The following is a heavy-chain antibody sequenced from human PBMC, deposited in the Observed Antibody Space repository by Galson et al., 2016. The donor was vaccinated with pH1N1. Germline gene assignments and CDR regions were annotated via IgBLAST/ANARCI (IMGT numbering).Heavy chain of an antibody. D-gene: IGHD2-21*02. CDR3: ARTFGETLCDGDCYDTSCFDY. V-gene: IGHV3-23*01. CDR2: ISGSGGYT. Sequence: WVRQAPGKGLEWVSAISGSGGYTYFADSVQGRFTISRDNSKNTLYLQMNTLRAEDTAEYYCARTFGETLCDGDCYDTSCFDYWGQGTLVTVSS. J-gene: IGHJ4*02.